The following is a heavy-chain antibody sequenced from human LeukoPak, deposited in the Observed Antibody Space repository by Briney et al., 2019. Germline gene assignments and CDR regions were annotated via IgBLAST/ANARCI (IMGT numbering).Heavy chain of an antibody. D-gene: IGHD4-17*01. CDR2: IYTSGST. CDR1: GGSISSYF. CDR3: ASYGDNNWFDP. V-gene: IGHV4-4*07. J-gene: IGHJ5*02. Sequence: PSEALSLTCTVSGGSISSYFCSWIRQPAGKGLEWIGRIYTSGSTNYNPSLKSRVTMSVDTSKNQFSLKLSSVTAADTAVYYCASYGDNNWFDPWGQGTLVTVSS.